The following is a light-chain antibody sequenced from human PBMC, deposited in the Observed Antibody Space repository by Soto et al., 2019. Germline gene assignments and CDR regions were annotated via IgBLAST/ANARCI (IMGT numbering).Light chain of an antibody. CDR2: SNK. J-gene: IGLJ3*02. CDR3: QSYDMSLSGWV. CDR1: SSNIGAGYT. Sequence: QSVLTQPPSVSGAPGQRVTLSCTGTSSNIGAGYTVNWYQQLPGTAPKLLIFSNKNRPSGVPGRFSGSKSRTSASLAITGLQAEDEADYYCQSYDMSLSGWVFGGGTKVTVL. V-gene: IGLV1-40*01.